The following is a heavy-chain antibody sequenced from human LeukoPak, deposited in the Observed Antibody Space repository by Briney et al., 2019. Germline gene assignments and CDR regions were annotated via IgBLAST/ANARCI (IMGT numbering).Heavy chain of an antibody. CDR1: GGSISSGGYY. J-gene: IGHJ4*02. V-gene: IGHV4-31*03. D-gene: IGHD2-15*01. CDR3: AGRCSGGSCYPNFDY. Sequence: SETLSLTCTVSGGSISSGGYYWSWIRQHPGKGLEWIGYIYYSGSTYYNPSLKSRVTISVDTSKNQFSLKLSSVTAADTAVYYCAGRCSGGSCYPNFDYWGQGTLATVSS. CDR2: IYYSGST.